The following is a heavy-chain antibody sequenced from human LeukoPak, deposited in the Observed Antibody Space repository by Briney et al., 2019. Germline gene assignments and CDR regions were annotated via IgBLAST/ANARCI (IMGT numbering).Heavy chain of an antibody. CDR3: ATSTVTSQNSYHYIDV. D-gene: IGHD4-17*01. CDR1: GDSINIYY. CDR2: IFTSGNT. Sequence: SETLSLTCTASGDSINIYYWSWIRQPAGKGLEWIGRIFTSGNTNYSPSLKSRLTLSVDKSKNQFSLKLNSVTAADTAMYYCATSTVTSQNSYHYIDVWGKGTTVTVSS. V-gene: IGHV4-4*07. J-gene: IGHJ6*03.